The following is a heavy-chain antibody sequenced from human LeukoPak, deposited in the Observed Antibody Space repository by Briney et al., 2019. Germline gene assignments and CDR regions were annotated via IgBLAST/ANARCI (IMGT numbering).Heavy chain of an antibody. J-gene: IGHJ3*02. CDR2: IWYDGSNK. CDR3: ARGGSYPNDPFDI. CDR1: GFTFRSHA. Sequence: GGSLRLSCATSGFTFRSHAMHWVRQSPGKGLEWVAQIWYDGSNKYYADSVKGRFSVSRDNSKNTLYLQMNSLRVEDTAVYYCARGGSYPNDPFDIWGQGTRVTVTS. V-gene: IGHV3-33*01. D-gene: IGHD1-26*01.